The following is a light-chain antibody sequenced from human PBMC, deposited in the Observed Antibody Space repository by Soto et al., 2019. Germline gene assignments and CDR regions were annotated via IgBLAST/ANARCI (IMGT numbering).Light chain of an antibody. CDR1: QSVNSF. CDR3: HHYVGSPWT. V-gene: IGKV3-20*01. CDR2: GAS. J-gene: IGKJ1*01. Sequence: EIVLTQSPGTLSLSPGERATLSCRASQSVNSFLAWFQQKPGQAPWLLIYGASNRATGIPDRFSGSGSETDFTLTITRLAPEDSALYYCHHYVGSPWTFGQGTTVENK.